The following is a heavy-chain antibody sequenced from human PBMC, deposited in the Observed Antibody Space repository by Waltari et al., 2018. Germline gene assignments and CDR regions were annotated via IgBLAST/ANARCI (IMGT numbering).Heavy chain of an antibody. CDR3: ACNRIAVAGTGYFQH. CDR1: GFTFSNYA. Sequence: EVQLLESGGGLVQPGGSLRLSCAASGFTFSNYAMNWVRQAPGKGLEWVSAISGRSTSTYYADSVKGRFTISRDNSKKTLYLQMNSLRAEDTAVYYCACNRIAVAGTGYFQHWGQGTLVTVSS. D-gene: IGHD6-19*01. V-gene: IGHV3-23*01. CDR2: ISGRSTST. J-gene: IGHJ1*01.